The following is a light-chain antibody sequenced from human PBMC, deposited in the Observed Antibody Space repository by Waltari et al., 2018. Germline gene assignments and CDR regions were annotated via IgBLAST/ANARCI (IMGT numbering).Light chain of an antibody. V-gene: IGKV3-15*01. CDR1: QSINRN. Sequence: EVVMTQSPATLSVSPGERATFPCRASQSINRNLAWYQQKPGQAPSLLIYGASTRATGIPARFSGSGSGTDFTLTINSLQSEDFAVYYCQQYDNWPPLTFGGGTKVEIK. CDR3: QQYDNWPPLT. J-gene: IGKJ4*01. CDR2: GAS.